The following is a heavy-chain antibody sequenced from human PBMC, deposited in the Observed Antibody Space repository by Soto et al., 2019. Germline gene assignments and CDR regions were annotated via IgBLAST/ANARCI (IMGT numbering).Heavy chain of an antibody. CDR3: VRDGQDCSGGTCYGGWLDP. Sequence: QVQLVESGGGVVQPGRSLRLSCAASGFTFSRHGMHWVRQAPGKGLEWVAVIWYDGTIKYYGDSGKGRFTISRDNSNKTLFLEMNSLRVEDTAVYYCVRDGQDCSGGTCYGGWLDPWGQGTLVTVSS. V-gene: IGHV3-33*01. J-gene: IGHJ5*02. D-gene: IGHD2-15*01. CDR1: GFTFSRHG. CDR2: IWYDGTIK.